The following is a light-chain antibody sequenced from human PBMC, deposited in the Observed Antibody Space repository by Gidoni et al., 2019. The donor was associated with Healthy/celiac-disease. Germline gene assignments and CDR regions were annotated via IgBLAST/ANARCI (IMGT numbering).Light chain of an antibody. CDR2: DAS. CDR1: QDISNY. Sequence: DIQMTQSPSSLSASVGDRVTITCQASQDISNYLNWYQQKPGKAPKLLIYDASNLETGVPSRLSGSGSGTDFTFTTSSLQPEDIATYYCQQYDNLPLTFXGXTKVEIK. V-gene: IGKV1-33*01. J-gene: IGKJ4*01. CDR3: QQYDNLPLT.